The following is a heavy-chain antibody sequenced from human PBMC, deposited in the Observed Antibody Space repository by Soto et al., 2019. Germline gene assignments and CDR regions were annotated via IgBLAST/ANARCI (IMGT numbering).Heavy chain of an antibody. Sequence: SVKVSCKASGGTFSSYAISWVRQAPGQGLEWMGGIIPIFGTANYAQKFQGRVTITADKSTSTAYMELSSLRSEDTAVYYCAGAIVVVPAARWFDPWGQGTLVTVSS. D-gene: IGHD2-2*01. CDR3: AGAIVVVPAARWFDP. J-gene: IGHJ5*02. CDR2: IIPIFGTA. V-gene: IGHV1-69*06. CDR1: GGTFSSYA.